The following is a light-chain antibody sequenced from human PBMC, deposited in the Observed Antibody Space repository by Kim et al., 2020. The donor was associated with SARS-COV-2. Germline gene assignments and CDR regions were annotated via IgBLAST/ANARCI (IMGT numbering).Light chain of an antibody. CDR1: SLKSYY. J-gene: IGLJ2*01. CDR2: GKN. Sequence: AVGQTVRITCQGGSLKSYYASWYQQKPGQAPVLVIYGKNNRPSGIPDRFSGSSSGNTASLTITGAQAEDEADYYCNSRDSSGNFVVFGGGTQLTVL. V-gene: IGLV3-19*01. CDR3: NSRDSSGNFVV.